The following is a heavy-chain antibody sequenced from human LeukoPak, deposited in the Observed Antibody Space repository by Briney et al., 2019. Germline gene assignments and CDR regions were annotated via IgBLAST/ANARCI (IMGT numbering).Heavy chain of an antibody. D-gene: IGHD3-22*01. CDR3: ARGSYDSSGYEFGTAST. CDR1: GGSISSYY. CDR2: INHSGST. J-gene: IGHJ4*02. V-gene: IGHV4-34*01. Sequence: PSETLSLTCTVSGGSISSYYWSWLRQPPGKGLEWIGEINHSGSTNYNPSLKSRVTISVDTSKNQFSLKLSSVTAADTAVYYCARGSYDSSGYEFGTASTGGQGTLVTVSS.